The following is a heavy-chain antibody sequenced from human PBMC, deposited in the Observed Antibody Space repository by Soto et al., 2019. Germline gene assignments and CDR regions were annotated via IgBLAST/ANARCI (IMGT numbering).Heavy chain of an antibody. CDR2: LNHSGST. D-gene: IGHD1-1*01. J-gene: IGHJ6*02. CDR3: ARGPQRRRKDYYGMDV. Sequence: QVQQQQWGAGLLKPSETLSLTCAVYGGSFSGYYWSWIRQPPGKGLEWIGELNHSGSTNYNPSLKSRVTISIDTSKNQFSRKLTSVTAADTAVYYCARGPQRRRKDYYGMDVWGQGTTVTVSS. CDR1: GGSFSGYY. V-gene: IGHV4-34*01.